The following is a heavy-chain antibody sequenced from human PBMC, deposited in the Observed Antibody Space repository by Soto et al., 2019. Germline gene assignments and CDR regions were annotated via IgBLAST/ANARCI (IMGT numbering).Heavy chain of an antibody. D-gene: IGHD3-10*01. Sequence: GESLKISCKGSGYSFTSYWIGWVRQMPGKGLEWMGIIYPGDSDTRYGPSFQGQVTISADKSISTAYLQWSSLKASDTAMYYCARHGTPYGSGSYYPYYYYGMDVWGQGTTVTVSS. V-gene: IGHV5-51*01. J-gene: IGHJ6*02. CDR1: GYSFTSYW. CDR2: IYPGDSDT. CDR3: ARHGTPYGSGSYYPYYYYGMDV.